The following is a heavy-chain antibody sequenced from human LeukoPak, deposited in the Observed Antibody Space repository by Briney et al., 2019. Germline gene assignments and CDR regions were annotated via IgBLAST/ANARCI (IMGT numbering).Heavy chain of an antibody. CDR1: GGSISSYY. CDR2: IYYSGST. J-gene: IGHJ2*01. Sequence: SETLSLTCTVSGGSISSYYWSWIRQPPGKGLEWIGYIYYSGSTNYNPSLKSRVTISVDTSKNQFSLKLSSVTAADTAVYYCARERIGWYFDLWGRGTLVTVSS. CDR3: ARERIGWYFDL. V-gene: IGHV4-59*01. D-gene: IGHD2-15*01.